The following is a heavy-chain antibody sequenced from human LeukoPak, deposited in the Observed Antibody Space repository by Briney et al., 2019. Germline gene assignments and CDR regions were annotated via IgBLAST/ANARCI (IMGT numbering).Heavy chain of an antibody. D-gene: IGHD4-17*01. CDR3: AKDPNGDYIGTFDI. V-gene: IGHV3-23*01. Sequence: GGSLRLSCATSQFKFENYGMTWVRQAPGKGLEWVSCITGSGGGTQYADSVQGRFTISRDNSKNTLYLQMNSLRAENTAVYYCAKDPNGDYIGTFDIWGQGTMVTVPS. CDR2: ITGSGGGT. J-gene: IGHJ3*02. CDR1: QFKFENYG.